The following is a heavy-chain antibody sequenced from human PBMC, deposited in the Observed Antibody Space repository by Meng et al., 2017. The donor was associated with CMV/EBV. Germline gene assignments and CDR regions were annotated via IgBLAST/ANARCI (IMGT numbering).Heavy chain of an antibody. CDR2: INHSGST. Sequence: SQTLSLTCAVYGGSFSGYYWSWIRQPPGKGLEWIGEINHSGSTNYNPSLKSRVTISVDTSKNQFSLKLSSVTAADTAVYYCARYPPKELELQGFDPWGQGTLVTVS. D-gene: IGHD1-7*01. CDR3: ARYPPKELELQGFDP. J-gene: IGHJ5*02. CDR1: GGSFSGYY. V-gene: IGHV4-34*01.